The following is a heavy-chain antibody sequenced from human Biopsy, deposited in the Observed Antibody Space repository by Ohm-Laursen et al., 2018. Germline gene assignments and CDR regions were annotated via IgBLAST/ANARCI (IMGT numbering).Heavy chain of an antibody. J-gene: IGHJ3*02. V-gene: IGHV4-4*07. D-gene: IGHD1-26*01. Sequence: GTLSLTCAVSGGSISGHFWSWVRQPAGKGLEWIGRIYSNGNTNYNPSLKSRVSMSVDTSKNHFSLNLTSVTAADTAVYYCARDEGLLRAFDIWGQGTLGTVSS. CDR2: IYSNGNT. CDR1: GGSISGHF. CDR3: ARDEGLLRAFDI.